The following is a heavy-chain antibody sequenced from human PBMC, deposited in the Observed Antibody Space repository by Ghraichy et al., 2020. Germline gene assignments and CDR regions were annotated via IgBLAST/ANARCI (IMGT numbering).Heavy chain of an antibody. V-gene: IGHV4-59*01. CDR3: ARSAKNGDDFWSGYPLYYYYGMDV. D-gene: IGHD3-3*01. J-gene: IGHJ6*02. Sequence: ETLSLTCTVSGGSISSYYWSWIRQPPGKGLEWIEYIYYSGSTNYNPSLKSRVTISVDTSKNQFSLKLSSVTAADTAVYYCARSAKNGDDFWSGYPLYYYYGMDVWGQGTTVTVSS. CDR1: GGSISSYY. CDR2: IYYSGST.